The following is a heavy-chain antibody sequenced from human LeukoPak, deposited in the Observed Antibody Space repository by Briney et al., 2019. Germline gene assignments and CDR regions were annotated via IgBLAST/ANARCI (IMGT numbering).Heavy chain of an antibody. J-gene: IGHJ4*02. CDR1: GFTFSSYE. Sequence: GGSLRLSCAASGFTFSSYEMNWVRQAPGKGLEWVSYISSSGSTIYYADSVKGRFTISRDNAKNSLYLQMNSLRAEDTAVYYCARDPQGQWLVRGDLDYWGQGTLVTVSS. CDR2: ISSSGSTI. D-gene: IGHD6-19*01. V-gene: IGHV3-48*03. CDR3: ARDPQGQWLVRGDLDY.